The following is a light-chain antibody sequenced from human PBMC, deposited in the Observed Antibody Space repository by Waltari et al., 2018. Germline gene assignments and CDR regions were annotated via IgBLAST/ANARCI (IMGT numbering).Light chain of an antibody. V-gene: IGLV4-69*01. Sequence: QLVLTQSPSASASLGASVRLTCTLSSGHTSNVIAWHQQQPEKGPRYLMKVNSDGSHTKGDEIPDRFSGSSAGAELYLTIPSLQSEDEADYYCQTGGHGTWVFGGGTKLTVL. CDR1: SGHTSNV. CDR3: QTGGHGTWV. J-gene: IGLJ3*02. CDR2: VNSDGSH.